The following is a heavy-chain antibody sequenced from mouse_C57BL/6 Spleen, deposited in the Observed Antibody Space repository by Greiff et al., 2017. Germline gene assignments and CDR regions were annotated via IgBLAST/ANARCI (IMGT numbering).Heavy chain of an antibody. CDR3: ARDVTGTRAMDY. V-gene: IGHV5-4*01. D-gene: IGHD4-1*01. CDR1: GFTFSCYA. Sequence: EVKLEESGGGLVKPGGSLKLSCAASGFTFSCYAMSWVRQTPEKRLEWVATISDGGSYTYYPDNVKGRFTISRDNAKNNLYLQMSHLKSEDTAMYYCARDVTGTRAMDYWGQGTSVTVSS. CDR2: ISDGGSYT. J-gene: IGHJ4*01.